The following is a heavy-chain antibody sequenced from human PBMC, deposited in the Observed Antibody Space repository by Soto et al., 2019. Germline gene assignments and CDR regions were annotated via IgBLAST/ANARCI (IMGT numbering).Heavy chain of an antibody. CDR2: ISGYNGDT. D-gene: IGHD2-8*01. Sequence: ASVKVSCKASGYTFTRYGISWVRHAPGQGLEWMGWISGYNGDTNYAQKFQGRVTMAVDTSTTTAFMELTSLTSVDRAVYYCAKNGQPPYYYYGMDVWGQGTTVTVSS. J-gene: IGHJ6*02. V-gene: IGHV1-18*01. CDR3: AKNGQPPYYYYGMDV. CDR1: GYTFTRYG.